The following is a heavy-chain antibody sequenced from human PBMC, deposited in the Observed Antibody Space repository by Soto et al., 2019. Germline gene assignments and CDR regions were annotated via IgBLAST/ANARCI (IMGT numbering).Heavy chain of an antibody. CDR2: IDVNT. V-gene: IGHV1-18*04. J-gene: IGHJ4*02. CDR3: ARESMSHDYSSLRY. CDR1: GYTFTSYG. D-gene: IGHD4-4*01. Sequence: ASVKVSCKGSGYTFTSYGISWVRQAPGQGLEWMGWIDVNTNYAQKFQGRVTMTTDTSTSTAYLELRSLRSDDTAVYYCARESMSHDYSSLRYWGQGTQVTVSS.